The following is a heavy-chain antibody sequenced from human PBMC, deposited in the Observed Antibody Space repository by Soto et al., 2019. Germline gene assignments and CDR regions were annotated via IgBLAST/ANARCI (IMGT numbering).Heavy chain of an antibody. D-gene: IGHD3-22*01. V-gene: IGHV4-39*01. CDR3: ARLYYDSSGYMDY. CDR1: GGSISSSSYY. J-gene: IGHJ4*02. Sequence: SETLSLTCTVSGGSISSSSYYWGWIRQPPGKGLEWIGSIYYSGSTYYNPSLKSRFTISVDTSKNQFSLKLCSVTAADTAVYYCARLYYDSSGYMDYWGQGTLVTVSS. CDR2: IYYSGST.